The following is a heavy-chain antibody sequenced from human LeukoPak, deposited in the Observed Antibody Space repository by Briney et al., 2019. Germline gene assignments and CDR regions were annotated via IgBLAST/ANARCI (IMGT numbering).Heavy chain of an antibody. CDR1: GYTFTSYD. V-gene: IGHV1-8*01. D-gene: IGHD3-10*01. CDR3: ASGGSMVRGVNEDY. J-gene: IGHJ4*02. CDR2: MNPNSGNT. Sequence: GASVKVSCKASGYTFTSYDINWVRQATGQGLEWMGWMNPNSGNTGYAQKFQGRVTMTRNTSISTAYMELSGLRSEDTAVYYCASGGSMVRGVNEDYWGQGTLVTVSS.